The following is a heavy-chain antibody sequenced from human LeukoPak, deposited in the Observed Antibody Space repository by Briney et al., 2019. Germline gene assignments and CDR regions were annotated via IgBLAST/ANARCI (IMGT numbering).Heavy chain of an antibody. CDR3: AREKSAGF. Sequence: GLEWMGWINTYNGNTNYAQKLQGRVTMTTDTSTSTAYMELRSLRSDDTAVYYCAREKSAGFWGQGTPVTVSS. CDR2: INTYNGNT. J-gene: IGHJ4*02. V-gene: IGHV1-18*01.